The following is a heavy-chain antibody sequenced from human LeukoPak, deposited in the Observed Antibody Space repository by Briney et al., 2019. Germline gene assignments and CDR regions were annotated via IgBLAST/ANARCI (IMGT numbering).Heavy chain of an antibody. Sequence: SQTLSLTCTVSGGSINSGTYYWSWIRQPAGKGLEWIGRIYPSGTTNYNPSLKSRVTISVDTSKNQFSLKLSSVTAADTAVYYCARLRPGVRSGWYHPRGYYFDYWGQGTLVTVSS. CDR1: GGSINSGTYY. D-gene: IGHD6-19*01. J-gene: IGHJ4*02. CDR2: IYPSGTT. CDR3: ARLRPGVRSGWYHPRGYYFDY. V-gene: IGHV4-61*02.